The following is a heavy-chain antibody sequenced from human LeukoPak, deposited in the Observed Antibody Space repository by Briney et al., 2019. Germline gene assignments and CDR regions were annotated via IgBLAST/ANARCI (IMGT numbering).Heavy chain of an antibody. D-gene: IGHD6-6*01. CDR2: INPSGGST. Sequence: ASVKVSCKASGYTFTSYYMHWVRQAPGRGPEWVGIINPSGGSTNYAQKFQGRVTMTRDTSTSTVYMELTRLRFEDTAMYYCAKGNSSSGGFDYWGQGTLVTVSS. V-gene: IGHV1-46*01. CDR3: AKGNSSSGGFDY. J-gene: IGHJ4*02. CDR1: GYTFTSYY.